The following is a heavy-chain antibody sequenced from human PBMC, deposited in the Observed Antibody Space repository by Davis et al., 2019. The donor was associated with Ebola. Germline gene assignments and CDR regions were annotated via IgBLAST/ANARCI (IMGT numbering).Heavy chain of an antibody. D-gene: IGHD3-3*01. V-gene: IGHV3-21*01. Sequence: GGSLRLSCAASGFTFSSYSMNWVRQPPGKGLEWVSSISSSSSYIYYADSVKGRFTISRDNAKNSLYLQMNSLRAEDTAVYYCARAGYYDFWSGYYPYGMDVWGQGTTVTVSS. J-gene: IGHJ6*02. CDR1: GFTFSSYS. CDR2: ISSSSSYI. CDR3: ARAGYYDFWSGYYPYGMDV.